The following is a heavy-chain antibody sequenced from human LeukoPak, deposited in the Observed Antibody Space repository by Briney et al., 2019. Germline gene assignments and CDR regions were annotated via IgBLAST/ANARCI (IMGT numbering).Heavy chain of an antibody. CDR2: IYHSGST. D-gene: IGHD1-26*01. Sequence: PSETLSLTCTVSGGSISSGGYYWSWIRQPPGKGLEWIGYIYHSGSTYYNPSLKSRVTISVDRSKNQFSLKLSSVTAADTAVYYCARGRGGATVFADWGQGTLVTVSS. CDR1: GGSISSGGYY. J-gene: IGHJ4*02. V-gene: IGHV4-30-2*01. CDR3: ARGRGGATVFAD.